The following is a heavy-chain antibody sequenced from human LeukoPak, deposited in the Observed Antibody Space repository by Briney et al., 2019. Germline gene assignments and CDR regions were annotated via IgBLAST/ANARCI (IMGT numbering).Heavy chain of an antibody. CDR2: IWYDGSNQ. Sequence: GGSLRLSCAASGFTFSTCGMHWVRQAPGKGLEWVAVIWYDGSNQYYADSVKGRFTISRDNSKNTLYLQMNSLRAEDTAVYYCASLIGHTDYYDSSGYSSPFDSWGQGTLVTVSS. V-gene: IGHV3-33*01. CDR1: GFTFSTCG. J-gene: IGHJ4*02. D-gene: IGHD3-22*01. CDR3: ASLIGHTDYYDSSGYSSPFDS.